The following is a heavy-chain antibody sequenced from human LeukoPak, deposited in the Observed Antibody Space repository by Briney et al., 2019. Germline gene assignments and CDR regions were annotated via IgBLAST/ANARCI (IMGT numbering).Heavy chain of an antibody. V-gene: IGHV4-34*01. CDR1: GGPFSGYF. D-gene: IGHD3-10*01. CDR2: INDRGTT. J-gene: IGHJ4*02. CDR3: ARGGYGSESFYNVISYY. Sequence: KTSETLSLTCAVYGGPFSGYFWNWIRQTPGKGLEWIGEINDRGTTNYNPSLKGRITIPVDTSKKHFFLQLTSVTAADAAVYYCARGGYGSESFYNVISYYWGQGTQITVSS.